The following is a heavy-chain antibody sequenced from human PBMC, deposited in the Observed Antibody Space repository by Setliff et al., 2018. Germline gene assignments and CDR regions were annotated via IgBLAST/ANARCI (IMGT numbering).Heavy chain of an antibody. CDR1: GGSISSDSDY. V-gene: IGHV4-61*02. D-gene: IGHD3-3*01. CDR2: IYASGST. Sequence: PSETLSLTCTVSGGSISSDSDYWSWIRQSAGKGLEWIGRIYASGSTEYNPSLGSRVTISVDTSNNQFSLKLTAVTAADTAIYYCARAGPTVTFFRVLVISWWDPWGQGSLVTVSS. CDR3: ARAGPTVTFFRVLVISWWDP. J-gene: IGHJ5*02.